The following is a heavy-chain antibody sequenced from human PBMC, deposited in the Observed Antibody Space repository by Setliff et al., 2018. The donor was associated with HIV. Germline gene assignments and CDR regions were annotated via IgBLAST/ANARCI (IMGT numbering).Heavy chain of an antibody. CDR1: GFTFSSYG. Sequence: GGSLRLSCAASGFTFSSYGMHWVRQAPGKGLEWVAVIWYDGSNKYYADSVKGRFTISRDNSKNTLYLQMNSLRAEDTAVYYCAKAVGGGYAGYFDYWGQGTLDTVSS. D-gene: IGHD5-12*01. V-gene: IGHV3-33*06. CDR3: AKAVGGGYAGYFDY. J-gene: IGHJ4*02. CDR2: IWYDGSNK.